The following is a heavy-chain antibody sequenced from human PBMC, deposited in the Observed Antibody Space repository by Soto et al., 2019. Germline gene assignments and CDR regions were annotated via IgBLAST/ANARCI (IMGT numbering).Heavy chain of an antibody. J-gene: IGHJ4*02. D-gene: IGHD2-2*01. CDR1: GFTFSNHA. Sequence: EVQLLESGGALVQPGGSLRLSCAASGFTFSNHAMNWVRQAPGKGLEWVSTISDSGSTYYADSVKGRLTISRDKSMNTLYLQRNSLRAEDTAVYYGAEDPGGHYCTSTSCLYFFDHWCQGALVIVSS. CDR3: AEDPGGHYCTSTSCLYFFDH. CDR2: ISDSGST. V-gene: IGHV3-23*01.